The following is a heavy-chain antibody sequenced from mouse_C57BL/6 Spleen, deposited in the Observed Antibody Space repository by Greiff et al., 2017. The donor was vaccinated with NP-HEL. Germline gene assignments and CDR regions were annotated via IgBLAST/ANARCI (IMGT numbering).Heavy chain of an antibody. J-gene: IGHJ2*01. CDR2: IDPSDSYT. CDR1: GYTFTSYW. D-gene: IGHD1-1*01. V-gene: IGHV1-69*01. Sequence: QVQLQQPGAELVMPGASVKLSCKASGYTFTSYWMHWVKQRPGQGLEWIGEIDPSDSYTNYNQKFKGKSTLTVDKSSSTAYMQLSSLTSEDSAVYYCARSGYYYGTPYYFDYWGQSTTLTVSS. CDR3: ARSGYYYGTPYYFDY.